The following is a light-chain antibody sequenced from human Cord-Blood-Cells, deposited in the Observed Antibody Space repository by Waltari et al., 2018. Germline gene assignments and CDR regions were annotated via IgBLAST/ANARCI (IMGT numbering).Light chain of an antibody. V-gene: IGKV1-39*01. CDR2: AAS. J-gene: IGKJ3*01. CDR1: QSISSC. Sequence: DIQMTQYRSSLSASVGDRVTITCRASQSISSCLNWYQQKPGKAPKLLIYAASSLQSRLPSMFSGSGSGTDFTLTISSQQPEDFATYYYQQNYSTPFTFGPGTKVDIK. CDR3: QQNYSTPFT.